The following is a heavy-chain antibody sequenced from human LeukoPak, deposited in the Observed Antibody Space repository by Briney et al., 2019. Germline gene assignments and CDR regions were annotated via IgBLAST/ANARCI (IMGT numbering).Heavy chain of an antibody. D-gene: IGHD3-3*01. Sequence: ETLSLTCTVSGGSISSYYWSWVRQAPGKGLEWVSAISGSGGSTYYTDSVKGRFTISRDNSKNTLYLQMNSLRAGDTAVYYCANDPTGYDFWSGYYGSRYYFDYWGQGTLVTVSS. V-gene: IGHV3-23*01. CDR3: ANDPTGYDFWSGYYGSRYYFDY. J-gene: IGHJ4*02. CDR2: ISGSGGST. CDR1: GGSISSYY.